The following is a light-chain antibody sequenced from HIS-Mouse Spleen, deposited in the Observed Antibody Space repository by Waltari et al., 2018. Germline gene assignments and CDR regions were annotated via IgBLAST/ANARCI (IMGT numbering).Light chain of an antibody. CDR3: GTWDSSLSAVV. CDR1: SSNIGNHD. V-gene: IGLV1-51*01. CDR2: DNN. J-gene: IGLJ2*01. Sequence: QSVFTHPPSVSAAPGQKVTIPCSGSSSNIGNHDVSWYQQLPGTAPKLLIYDNNKRPSGIPDRFSGSKSGTSATLGITGLQTGDEADYYCGTWDSSLSAVVFGGGTKLTVL.